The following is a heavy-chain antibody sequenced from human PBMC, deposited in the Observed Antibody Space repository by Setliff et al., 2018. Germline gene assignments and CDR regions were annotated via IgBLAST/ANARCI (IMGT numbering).Heavy chain of an antibody. D-gene: IGHD3-3*01. J-gene: IGHJ4*02. CDR1: GGSISSHY. CDR2: IYYSGST. Sequence: SETLSLTCTVSGGSISSHYWSWIRQPPGKGLEWIGYIYYSGSTNYNPSLKSRVTISVDTSKNQFSLKLSSVTAADTAVYYCARDNRDYDFWSGYYSLRGYFDYWGQGTLVTVSA. CDR3: ARDNRDYDFWSGYYSLRGYFDY. V-gene: IGHV4-59*11.